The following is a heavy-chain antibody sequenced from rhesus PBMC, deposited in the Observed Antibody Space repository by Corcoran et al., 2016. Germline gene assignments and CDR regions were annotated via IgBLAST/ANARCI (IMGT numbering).Heavy chain of an antibody. V-gene: IGHV4-65*01. CDR2: ISGSSGST. Sequence: QVQLQESGPGLVKPSETLSLTCAVPGGSVSSSNWWSWIRQPPGKGLEWIGYISGSSGSTYYNPSLKSRVTISTDTSKNQFSLKLSSVTAADTAVYYCARASNYYGLDSWGQGVVVTVSS. CDR1: GGSVSSSNW. J-gene: IGHJ6*01. CDR3: ARASNYYGLDS.